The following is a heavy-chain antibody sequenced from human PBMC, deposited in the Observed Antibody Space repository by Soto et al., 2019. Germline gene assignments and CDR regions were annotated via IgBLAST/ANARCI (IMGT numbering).Heavy chain of an antibody. CDR1: GYTFTSYG. CDR2: ISAYNGNT. V-gene: IGHV1-18*01. J-gene: IGHJ4*02. Sequence: ASVKVSCKASGYTFTSYGISWVRQAPGQGLEWMGWISAYNGNTNYAQKLQGRVTMTTDTSTSTAYMELRSLRSDDTAVYYCARGISDDFWSGYYGYFDYWGQGPLVTVSP. D-gene: IGHD3-3*01. CDR3: ARGISDDFWSGYYGYFDY.